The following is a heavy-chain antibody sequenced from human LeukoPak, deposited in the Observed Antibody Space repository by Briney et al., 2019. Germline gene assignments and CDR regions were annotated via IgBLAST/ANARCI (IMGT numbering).Heavy chain of an antibody. V-gene: IGHV4-38-2*02. CDR2: MYHSGST. CDR1: GYSISSGYY. J-gene: IGHJ5*02. D-gene: IGHD2-15*01. Sequence: SETLSLTCTISGYSISSGYYWGWIRQPPGKGLEWIGSMYHSGSTYYNPSLKSRVTMSVDTSKNQFSLKLSSVTAADTAVYYCARVVAATSSGLDPWGQGTLVTVSS. CDR3: ARVVAATSSGLDP.